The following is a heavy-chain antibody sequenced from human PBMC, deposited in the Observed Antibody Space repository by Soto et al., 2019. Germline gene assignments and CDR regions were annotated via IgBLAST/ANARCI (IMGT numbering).Heavy chain of an antibody. D-gene: IGHD3-3*01. J-gene: IGHJ4*02. CDR1: GGSISSYY. Sequence: SETLSLTCTVSGGSISSYYWSWIRQPPGKGLEWIGYIYYSGSTNYNPSLKSRVTISVDTSKNQFSLKLSSVTAADTAVYYCARAPPYDFWSGYSLDYWGQGTLVTVSS. CDR2: IYYSGST. CDR3: ARAPPYDFWSGYSLDY. V-gene: IGHV4-59*01.